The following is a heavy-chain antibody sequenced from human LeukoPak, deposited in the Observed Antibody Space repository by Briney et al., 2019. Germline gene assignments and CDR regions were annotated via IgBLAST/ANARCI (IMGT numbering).Heavy chain of an antibody. Sequence: ASVKVSCKASGYTFTRHGISWVRQAPGQGLEWMGWISAYNGNTNYAQKLQGRVTMTTDTSTSTAYMELRSLRSDDTAVYYCARGGDGDILTGLVFDYWGQGTLVTVSS. V-gene: IGHV1-18*01. J-gene: IGHJ4*02. CDR3: ARGGDGDILTGLVFDY. CDR2: ISAYNGNT. CDR1: GYTFTRHG. D-gene: IGHD3-9*01.